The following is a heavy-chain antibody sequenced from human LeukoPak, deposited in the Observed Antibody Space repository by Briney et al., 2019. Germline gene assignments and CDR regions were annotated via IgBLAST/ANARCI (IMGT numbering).Heavy chain of an antibody. Sequence: ESGPALVKPTQTLTLTCTFSGFSLTTSGMCVTWIRQPPERAPEWLARIDWDDYKYYNISLRTRLTISKDTSRNQVVLTMTNMDPVDTATYYCARVRPGALVRAHFDSWGQGTLVTVSS. CDR3: ARVRPGALVRAHFDS. J-gene: IGHJ4*02. CDR2: IDWDDYK. D-gene: IGHD1-26*01. V-gene: IGHV2-70*11. CDR1: GFSLTTSGMC.